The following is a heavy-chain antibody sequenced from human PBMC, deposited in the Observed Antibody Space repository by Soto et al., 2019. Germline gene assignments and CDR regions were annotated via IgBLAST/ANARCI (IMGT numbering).Heavy chain of an antibody. CDR2: INHSGST. D-gene: IGHD6-6*01. Sequence: SETLSLTCAVYGGSSSGYYWSWIRQPPGKGLEWIGEINHSGSTNYNPSLKSRVTISVDTSKNQFSLKLSSVTAADTAVYYCARVIEYSSSSGYYGMDVWGQGTTVTVSS. V-gene: IGHV4-34*01. J-gene: IGHJ6*02. CDR3: ARVIEYSSSSGYYGMDV. CDR1: GGSSSGYY.